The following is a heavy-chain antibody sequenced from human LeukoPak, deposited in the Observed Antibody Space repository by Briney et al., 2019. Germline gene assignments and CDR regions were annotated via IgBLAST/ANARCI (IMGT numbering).Heavy chain of an antibody. CDR1: GFTFRSYG. J-gene: IGHJ4*02. CDR2: ISGSGSST. V-gene: IGHV3-23*01. Sequence: PGGSLRLSCTGSGFTFRSYGMHWVRQAPGRGLEWVSGISGSGSSTYFADSVKGRFAISRDNSKNPVFLQMNSLRAEDTAVYFCAKRTASGRPEYFDYWGQGTLVTVSS. CDR3: AKRTASGRPEYFDY. D-gene: IGHD3-10*01.